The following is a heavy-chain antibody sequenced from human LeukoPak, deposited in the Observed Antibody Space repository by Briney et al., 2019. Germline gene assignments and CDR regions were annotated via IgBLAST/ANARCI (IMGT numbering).Heavy chain of an antibody. CDR3: ARDHQGWYFDL. Sequence: PSETLSLTCTVSDGSISSYYWSWIRQPPGKGLQWIGYIYYSGSTNYNPSPKSRVSISVDTSKNQFSLKLSSVTAADTAVYYCARDHQGWYFDLWGRGTLVTVSS. J-gene: IGHJ2*01. CDR1: DGSISSYY. CDR2: IYYSGST. D-gene: IGHD2-2*01. V-gene: IGHV4-59*01.